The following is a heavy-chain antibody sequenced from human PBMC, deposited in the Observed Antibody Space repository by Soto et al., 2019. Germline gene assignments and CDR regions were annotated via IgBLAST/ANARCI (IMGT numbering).Heavy chain of an antibody. V-gene: IGHV3-21*01. D-gene: IGHD6-19*01. CDR3: AREGIAVAGYYFDY. J-gene: IGHJ4*02. CDR1: GFTFSSYS. Sequence: EVQLGESGVGLVKPGGSLRLSCAASGFTFSSYSMNWVRQAPGKELEWVSSISSSSSYIYYADSVKGRLTISRDNAKNSLYLQMNSLRAEDTAVYYWAREGIAVAGYYFDYWGQGTLVTVSS. CDR2: ISSSSSYI.